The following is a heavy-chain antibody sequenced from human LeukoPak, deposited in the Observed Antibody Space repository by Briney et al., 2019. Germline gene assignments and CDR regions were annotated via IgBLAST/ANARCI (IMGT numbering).Heavy chain of an antibody. CDR1: GFTFSSYS. CDR3: ARDQVADDYGDYSPENYYYYGMDV. V-gene: IGHV3-48*01. Sequence: GGSLRLSCAASGFTFSSYSMNWVRQAPGRGLEWVSYISSSSSTIYYADSVKGRFTISRDNAKNSLYLQMNSLGAEDTAVYYCARDQVADDYGDYSPENYYYYGMDVWGQGTTVTVSS. CDR2: ISSSSSTI. D-gene: IGHD4-17*01. J-gene: IGHJ6*02.